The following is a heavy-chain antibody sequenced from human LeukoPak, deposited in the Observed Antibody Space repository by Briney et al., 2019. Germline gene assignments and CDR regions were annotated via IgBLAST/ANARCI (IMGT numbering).Heavy chain of an antibody. D-gene: IGHD6-6*01. V-gene: IGHV3-11*04. Sequence: PGGSLRLSCAASGFTFSDYYMSWIRQAPGKGLEWVSYISTFGTNIKYAESVKGRFTISRDNAKNSLYLQMNSLRAEDTAVYYCAREYSSSHYYYYYMDVWGKGTTVTVSS. J-gene: IGHJ6*03. CDR1: GFTFSDYY. CDR2: ISTFGTNI. CDR3: AREYSSSHYYYYYMDV.